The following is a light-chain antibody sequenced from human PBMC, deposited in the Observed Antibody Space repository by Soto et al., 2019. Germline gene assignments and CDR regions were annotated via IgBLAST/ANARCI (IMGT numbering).Light chain of an antibody. CDR2: GAS. CDR3: QQYGSSLWT. CDR1: QSVSSSY. V-gene: IGKV3-20*01. J-gene: IGKJ1*01. Sequence: EIVLTQSPGTLSLSPGERATLSCRASQSVSSSYLAWYQQKPGQAPRLLIYGASSRATGIPDRFSGSGSGTDFTLTISRREPEDFAVYYCQQYGSSLWTFGQGPKVELK.